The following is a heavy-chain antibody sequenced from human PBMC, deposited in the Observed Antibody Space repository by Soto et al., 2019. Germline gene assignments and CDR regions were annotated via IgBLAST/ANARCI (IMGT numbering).Heavy chain of an antibody. CDR1: GFTVSSNY. CDR3: ARALLTMSTKNWYFDL. V-gene: IGHV3-53*02. CDR2: IYSGGST. D-gene: IGHD3-10*02. J-gene: IGHJ2*01. Sequence: EVQLVETGGGLIQPGGSLRLSCAASGFTVSSNYMSWVRQAPGKGLEWVSVIYSGGSTYYADSVKGRFTISRDNSKNTLYLQMNSLRAEDTAVYYCARALLTMSTKNWYFDLWGRGTLVTVSS.